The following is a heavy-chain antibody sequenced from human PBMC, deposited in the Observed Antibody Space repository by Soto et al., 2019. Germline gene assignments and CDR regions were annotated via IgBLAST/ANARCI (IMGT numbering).Heavy chain of an antibody. Sequence: EVQLVESGGGLVKPGGSLRLSCAASGFTFSSYSMNWVRQAPGKGLEWVSSISSSSSYIYYADSVKGRFTIFRDNAKNSLYLQMNSLRAEDTAVYYCAREQGGYYYDSSGYFQHLDYWGQGTLVTVSS. V-gene: IGHV3-21*01. D-gene: IGHD3-22*01. CDR2: ISSSSSYI. J-gene: IGHJ4*02. CDR1: GFTFSSYS. CDR3: AREQGGYYYDSSGYFQHLDY.